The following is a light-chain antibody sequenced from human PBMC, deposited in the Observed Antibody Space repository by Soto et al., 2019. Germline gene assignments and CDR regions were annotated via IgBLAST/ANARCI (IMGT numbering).Light chain of an antibody. CDR2: GAS. CDR1: QSVSSSY. V-gene: IGKV3-20*01. J-gene: IGKJ2*01. Sequence: IVLTQSPGTLSLSPGERATLSCRASQSVSSSYLAWYQQKPGQAPRLLIYGASSRATGIPDRFSGSGSGTDFTLTIIRLEPDDFEVYYCQQGGSSPLYTFVQGTKLEIK. CDR3: QQGGSSPLYT.